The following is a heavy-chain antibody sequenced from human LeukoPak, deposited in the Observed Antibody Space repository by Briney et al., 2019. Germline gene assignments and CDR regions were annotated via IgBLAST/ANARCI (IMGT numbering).Heavy chain of an antibody. CDR2: INPNTGGT. J-gene: IGHJ4*02. V-gene: IGHV1-2*02. CDR1: GYTFTSYY. CDR3: AGIKRRGYSGYGYYFDY. D-gene: IGHD5-12*01. Sequence: ASVKVSCKTSGYTFTSYYIHWVRQAPGQGLEWMGWINPNTGGTDFAQKFQGRVATTRDTSISTAYMELSSLRSDDTAVYYCAGIKRRGYSGYGYYFDYWGQGTLVTVSS.